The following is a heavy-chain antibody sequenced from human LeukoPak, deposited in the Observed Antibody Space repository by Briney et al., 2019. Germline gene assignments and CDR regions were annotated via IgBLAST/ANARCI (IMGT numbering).Heavy chain of an antibody. D-gene: IGHD6-19*01. Sequence: GGSLRLSCAASGFTFSSYSMNWVRQAPGKGLEWVSAISGSGGSTYYADSVKGRLTISRDNSKNTLYLQMNSLRAEDTAVYYCANRGQWLVRESYWGQGTLVTVSS. J-gene: IGHJ4*02. CDR2: ISGSGGST. V-gene: IGHV3-23*01. CDR1: GFTFSSYS. CDR3: ANRGQWLVRESY.